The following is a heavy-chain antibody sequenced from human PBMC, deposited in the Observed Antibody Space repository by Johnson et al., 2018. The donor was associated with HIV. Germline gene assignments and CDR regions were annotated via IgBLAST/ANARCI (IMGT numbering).Heavy chain of an antibody. J-gene: IGHJ3*02. CDR3: ARGHYSRSWYGRYAFDS. V-gene: IGHV3-11*01. Sequence: QVQLVESGGGLVKPGGSLRLSCAASGFTFSDYYMSWIRQAPGKGLEWVSYISSSGSTIYYADSVKGRFTISRDNGKNSLYLQMSSRGAEVTAVYYCARGHYSRSWYGRYAFDSGGRGKMVTGSS. D-gene: IGHD6-13*01. CDR2: ISSSGSTI. CDR1: GFTFSDYY.